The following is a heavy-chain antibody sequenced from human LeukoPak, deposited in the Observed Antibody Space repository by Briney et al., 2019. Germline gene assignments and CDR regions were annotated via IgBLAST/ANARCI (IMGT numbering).Heavy chain of an antibody. J-gene: IGHJ4*02. V-gene: IGHV4-39*07. D-gene: IGHD6-19*01. CDR2: IYYSGST. Sequence: SETLSLTCTVSGGSISSSSYYWGWIRQPPGKGLEWIGSIYYSGSTYYNPSLKSRVTISVDTSKNQFSLKLSSVTAADTAVYYCARDLRLSSGRYVGYFDYWGQGTLVTVSS. CDR3: ARDLRLSSGRYVGYFDY. CDR1: GGSISSSSYY.